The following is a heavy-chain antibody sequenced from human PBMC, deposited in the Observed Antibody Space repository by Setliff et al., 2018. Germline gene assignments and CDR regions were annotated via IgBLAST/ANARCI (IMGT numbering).Heavy chain of an antibody. V-gene: IGHV4-38-2*01. J-gene: IGHJ5*02. CDR2: IYHSGST. D-gene: IGHD4-17*01. Sequence: SETLSLTCAVSGYSISSGYYWGWIRQPPGKGLEWIGSIYHSGSTYYNPSLKSRVTISVDTSKNQFSLKLSSVTAADTAVYYCARVYGDHNHWFDPWGQGTLVTVSS. CDR3: ARVYGDHNHWFDP. CDR1: GYSISSGYY.